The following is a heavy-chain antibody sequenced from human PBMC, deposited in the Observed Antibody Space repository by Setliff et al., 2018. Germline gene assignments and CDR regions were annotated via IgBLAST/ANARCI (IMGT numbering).Heavy chain of an antibody. D-gene: IGHD1-1*01. CDR3: ARRVSGSMQDW. J-gene: IGHJ1*01. V-gene: IGHV4-34*01. Sequence: SETLSLTCAVYGGSFSDSHWSWIRQPPGKGLEWIGEIDQGGSTNYNPSLKSRLTISIDTSQQFSLRLSSVTAADTAVYYCARRVSGSMQDWWGQGTLVTVSS. CDR1: GGSFSDSH. CDR2: IDQGGST.